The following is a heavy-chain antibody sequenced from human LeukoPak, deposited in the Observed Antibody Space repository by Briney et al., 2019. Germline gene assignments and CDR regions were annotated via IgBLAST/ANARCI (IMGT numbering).Heavy chain of an antibody. V-gene: IGHV3-48*01. CDR2: ISSSSSTI. CDR3: ARVYLAAAGVDY. Sequence: GGSLRLSCAASGFTFSSYSMNWVRQAPGKGLEWVSSISSSSSTIYYADSVKGRFTISRDNAKNSLYLQMNSLRAEDTAVYYCARVYLAAAGVDYWGQGTLVTVSS. J-gene: IGHJ4*02. D-gene: IGHD6-13*01. CDR1: GFTFSSYS.